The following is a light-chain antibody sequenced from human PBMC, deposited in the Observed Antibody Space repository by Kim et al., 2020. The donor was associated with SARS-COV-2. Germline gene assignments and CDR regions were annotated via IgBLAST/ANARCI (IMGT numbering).Light chain of an antibody. Sequence: SPGERAAGYGRASQYISRDYLAWYQLKCGQTPRLLIYGASTRATGIPDRFSGSASGTDFTLTITRVQPEDVAVYFCQQYGMTPITFGEGTRLEIK. J-gene: IGKJ5*01. CDR1: QYISRDY. V-gene: IGKV3-20*01. CDR2: GAS. CDR3: QQYGMTPIT.